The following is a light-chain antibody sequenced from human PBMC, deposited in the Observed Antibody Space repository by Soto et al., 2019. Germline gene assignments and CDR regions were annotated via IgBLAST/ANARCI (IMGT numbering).Light chain of an antibody. CDR2: GAS. CDR3: QQYGRSIT. J-gene: IGKJ5*01. CDR1: QRVSSNY. V-gene: IGKV3-20*01. Sequence: EIVLTQSPGTLSLSPGERATLSCRASQRVSSNYLAWFQQKPGQAPRLLIYGASSRATGIPDRFSGSGSGTDFTLTISRLEPEDFAVYYCQQYGRSITFGQGTRLEIK.